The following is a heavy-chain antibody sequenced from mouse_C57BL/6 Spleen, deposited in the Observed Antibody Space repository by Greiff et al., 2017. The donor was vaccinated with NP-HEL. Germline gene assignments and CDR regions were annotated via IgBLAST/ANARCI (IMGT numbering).Heavy chain of an antibody. V-gene: IGHV1-80*01. J-gene: IGHJ2*01. Sequence: VQLQQSGAELVKPGASVKISCKASGYAFSSYWMNWVKQRPGKGLEWIGQIYPGDGDTNYNGKFKGKATLTADKSSSTAYRQLSSLTSEYSAVYFCARREQLRLRTFDYWGQGTTLTVSS. D-gene: IGHD3-2*02. CDR2: IYPGDGDT. CDR3: ARREQLRLRTFDY. CDR1: GYAFSSYW.